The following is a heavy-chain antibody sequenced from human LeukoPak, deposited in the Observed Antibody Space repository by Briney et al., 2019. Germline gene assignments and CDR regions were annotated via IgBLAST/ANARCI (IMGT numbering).Heavy chain of an antibody. D-gene: IGHD4-17*01. Sequence: SETLSLTCNVSGYSINSGYFWGWIRQPPGKGLEWIGSIYHSGSTYYNPSLKSRDTISVDTSKNQFSLKLSSVTAADTAVYYCARDSVYGPNWFDPWGQGTLVTVSS. J-gene: IGHJ5*02. CDR1: GYSINSGYF. V-gene: IGHV4-38-2*02. CDR3: ARDSVYGPNWFDP. CDR2: IYHSGST.